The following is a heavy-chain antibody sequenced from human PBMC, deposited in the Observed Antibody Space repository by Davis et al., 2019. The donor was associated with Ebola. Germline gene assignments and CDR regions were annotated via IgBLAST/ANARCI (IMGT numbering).Heavy chain of an antibody. CDR3: ARTLWVGDGFI. CDR2: IDSTDGTI. V-gene: IGHV1-46*03. J-gene: IGHJ3*02. D-gene: IGHD5-24*01. CDR1: GYTFSDHY. Sequence: ASVKVSCKASGYTFSDHYLHWVRQAPGQGLEWVGMIDSTDGTINYAPSFRGRVTMTTDTSTTTIHLELTSLRSEDSALYYCARTLWVGDGFIWGQGAMVTVTS.